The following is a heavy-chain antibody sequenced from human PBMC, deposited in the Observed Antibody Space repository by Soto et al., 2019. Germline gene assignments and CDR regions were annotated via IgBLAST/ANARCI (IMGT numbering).Heavy chain of an antibody. Sequence: EVQLVESGGGLVQPGGSLRLSCAAPGFTFSSYAMHWVRQAPGKGLEYVSAISSNGGSTYYANSVKGRFTISRDNAKNTLYLHMGSRRAEDMAVYYWARDKLATLTRLSWDYFQHWGQGTLVTVSS. D-gene: IGHD4-17*01. V-gene: IGHV3-64*01. J-gene: IGHJ1*01. CDR2: ISSNGGST. CDR3: ARDKLATLTRLSWDYFQH. CDR1: GFTFSSYA.